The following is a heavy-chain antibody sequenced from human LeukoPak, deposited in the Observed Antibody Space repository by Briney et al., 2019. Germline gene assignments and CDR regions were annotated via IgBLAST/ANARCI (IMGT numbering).Heavy chain of an antibody. CDR2: IYYSGST. CDR3: ARVGYDFWSGYTPAPLPNYYYYYYMDV. CDR1: GGSISSSSYY. V-gene: IGHV4-39*07. J-gene: IGHJ6*03. Sequence: SETLSLTCTVSGGSISSSSYYWGWIRQPPGKGLEWIGSIYYSGSTYYNPSLKSRVTISVDTSKNQFSLKLSSVTAADTAVYYCARVGYDFWSGYTPAPLPNYYYYYYMDVWGKGTTVTVSS. D-gene: IGHD3-3*01.